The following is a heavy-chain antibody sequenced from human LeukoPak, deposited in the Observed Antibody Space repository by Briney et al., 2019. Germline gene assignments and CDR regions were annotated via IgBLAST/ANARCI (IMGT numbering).Heavy chain of an antibody. V-gene: IGHV1-18*01. J-gene: IGHJ6*02. CDR2: ISAYNGNT. D-gene: IGHD2-2*01. Sequence: GASVKVSCKASGYTFTSYGISWVRQAPGQGLEWMGWISAYNGNTNYAQKLQGRVTMTTDTSTSTAYMELRSLRSDDTAVYYCARDCSSTSCYVYGMDVWGQGTTVTVSS. CDR3: ARDCSSTSCYVYGMDV. CDR1: GYTFTSYG.